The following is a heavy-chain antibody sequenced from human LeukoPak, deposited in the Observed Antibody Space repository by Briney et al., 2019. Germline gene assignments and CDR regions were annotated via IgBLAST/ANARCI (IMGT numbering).Heavy chain of an antibody. CDR2: IYTSGST. D-gene: IGHD3-10*01. CDR1: GGSISSYY. V-gene: IGHV4-4*07. J-gene: IGHJ6*03. Sequence: PSETLPPTCTVSGGSISSYYWSWIRQPAGKGLEWIGRIYTSGSTNYNPSLKSRVTMSVDTSKNQFSLKLSSVTAADTAVYYCAREGRRGYYGSGRIYYMDVWGKGTTVTVSS. CDR3: AREGRRGYYGSGRIYYMDV.